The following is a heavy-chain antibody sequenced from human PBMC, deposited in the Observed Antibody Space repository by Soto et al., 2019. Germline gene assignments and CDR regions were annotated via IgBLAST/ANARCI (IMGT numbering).Heavy chain of an antibody. CDR3: ARDRNGLAQVVDY. D-gene: IGHD6-19*01. CDR1: EVSCSDYY. Sequence: PVRSMRLSCGASEVSCSDYYMTWILQAPGKGLEWVSYISSTGTYTNYADSVKGRFTISRDNAKNSLYLQMNSLRAEDTAVYYCARDRNGLAQVVDYWGQGTLVTVSS. J-gene: IGHJ4*02. CDR2: ISSTGTYT. V-gene: IGHV3-11*05.